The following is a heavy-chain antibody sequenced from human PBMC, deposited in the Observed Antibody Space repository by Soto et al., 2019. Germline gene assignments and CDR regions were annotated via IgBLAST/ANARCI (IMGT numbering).Heavy chain of an antibody. D-gene: IGHD5-18*01. CDR2: LTGSGHTT. Sequence: EVQLVESGGGLVQPGGSLRLSCAASGFTFSTYAMSWVRQAPGRGLEWVSSLTGSGHTTYYADSVNGRFNISRDNSKNTLYLQMNSLRADDLALYYCAKGAIAAMGTFDYWGQGTLVTVSS. CDR1: GFTFSTYA. CDR3: AKGAIAAMGTFDY. V-gene: IGHV3-23*04. J-gene: IGHJ4*02.